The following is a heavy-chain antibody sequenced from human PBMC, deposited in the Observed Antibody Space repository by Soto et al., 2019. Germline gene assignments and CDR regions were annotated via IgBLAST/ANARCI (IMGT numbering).Heavy chain of an antibody. Sequence: GGSLRLSCAASGFTFSSYSMNWVRQAPGKGLEWVSSISSSSSYIYYADSVKGRFTISRDNAKNSLYLQMNSLRAEDTAVYYCAREGEGVVVPAAIDYYYGMDVWGQGTTVT. J-gene: IGHJ6*02. CDR1: GFTFSSYS. CDR2: ISSSSSYI. CDR3: AREGEGVVVPAAIDYYYGMDV. D-gene: IGHD2-2*02. V-gene: IGHV3-21*01.